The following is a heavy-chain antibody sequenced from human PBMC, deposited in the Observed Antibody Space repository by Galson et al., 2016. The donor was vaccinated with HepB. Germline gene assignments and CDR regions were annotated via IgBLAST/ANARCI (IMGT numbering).Heavy chain of an antibody. Sequence: SLRLSCAVSGFTFSSHSMNWVRQAPGKGLEWVGRTRNKANSYATEYAASVKGRFTISRDDSKNSLYLQMNSLKIEDTAVYYCARVGYCSSTTCRQAYDYWGQGTLVTVSS. J-gene: IGHJ4*02. V-gene: IGHV3-72*01. CDR2: TRNKANSYAT. CDR3: ARVGYCSSTTCRQAYDY. D-gene: IGHD2-2*01. CDR1: GFTFSSHS.